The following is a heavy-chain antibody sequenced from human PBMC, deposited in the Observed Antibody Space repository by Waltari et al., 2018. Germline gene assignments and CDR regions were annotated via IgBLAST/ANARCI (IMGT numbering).Heavy chain of an antibody. V-gene: IGHV3-21*01. D-gene: IGHD7-27*01. CDR1: GFPFRNYN. CDR3: ATGGWGFYFDY. Sequence: EEQLVESGGGLVKPGGSLSLSCAGSGFPFRNYNMNWVRQAPGKGLEWVSSISTTSTYTHYADSVKGRFTISRDNAKNSLFLQMNSLTTEDTAVYYCATGGWGFYFDYWGQGTLLTVSS. CDR2: ISTTSTYT. J-gene: IGHJ4*02.